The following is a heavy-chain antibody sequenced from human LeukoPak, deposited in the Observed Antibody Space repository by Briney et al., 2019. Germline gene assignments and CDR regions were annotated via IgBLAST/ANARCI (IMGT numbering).Heavy chain of an antibody. J-gene: IGHJ4*02. CDR3: ARPRQLGDYTPYYFDY. CDR1: GYSFTSYW. D-gene: IGHD7-27*01. Sequence: GESLKFSCKGSGYSFTSYWIGWGRALPGKGLEWMGIIYPGDSDTRYSPSFQGQVTISADKTISTAYLQWSSLKASDTAMYHCARPRQLGDYTPYYFDYWGQGTLVTVSS. V-gene: IGHV5-51*01. CDR2: IYPGDSDT.